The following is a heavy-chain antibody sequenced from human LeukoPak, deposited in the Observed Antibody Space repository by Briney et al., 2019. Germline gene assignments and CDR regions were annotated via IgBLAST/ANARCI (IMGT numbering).Heavy chain of an antibody. V-gene: IGHV3-30*01. CDR2: ISHDGNSK. CDR3: ARGAYSSGWRTTYYFDY. CDR1: GFTFSNYP. D-gene: IGHD6-19*01. J-gene: IGHJ4*02. Sequence: GGSLRLSCAASGFTFSNYPIHWVRQTPGKGLEWVALISHDGNSKYYAESVKGRFTMSRDNSKNTLYLQMNSLRVEDTAVYYCARGAYSSGWRTTYYFDYWGQGTLVTVSS.